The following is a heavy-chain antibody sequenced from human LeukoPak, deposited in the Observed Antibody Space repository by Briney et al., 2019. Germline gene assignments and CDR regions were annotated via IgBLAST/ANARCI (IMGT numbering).Heavy chain of an antibody. D-gene: IGHD3-9*01. CDR1: GFTFSSYA. J-gene: IGHJ4*02. V-gene: IGHV3-30*01. Sequence: GRSLRLSCAASGFTFSSYAMPWVRQAPGKGLEWVAVISYDGSNKYYADSVKGRFTISRDNSKNTLYLQMNSLRAEDTAVYYCARASYYDILGVDYWGQGTLVTVSS. CDR3: ARASYYDILGVDY. CDR2: ISYDGSNK.